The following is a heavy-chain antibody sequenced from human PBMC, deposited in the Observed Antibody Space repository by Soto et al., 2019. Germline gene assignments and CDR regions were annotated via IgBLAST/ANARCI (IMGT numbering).Heavy chain of an antibody. CDR2: IYYSGST. CDR3: ARYLSGSSTYFDY. V-gene: IGHV4-59*01. J-gene: IGHJ4*02. D-gene: IGHD3-10*01. CDR1: GGSISSYY. Sequence: SETLSLTCTVSGGSISSYYWSWIRQPPGKGLEWIGYIYYSGSTNYNPSLKSRVTISVDTSKNQFSLKLSSVTAADTAVYYCARYLSGSSTYFDYWGQGTLVTVSS.